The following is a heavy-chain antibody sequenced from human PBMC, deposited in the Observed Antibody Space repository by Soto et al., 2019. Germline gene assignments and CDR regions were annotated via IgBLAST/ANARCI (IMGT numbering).Heavy chain of an antibody. CDR2: IGPDGSAK. CDR3: SRDICGRTTGCVN. CDR1: GFPFSLYL. V-gene: IGHV3-7*01. J-gene: IGHJ4*02. D-gene: IGHD3-9*01. Sequence: EVQLVESGGDLVQPGGSLRLSCAASGFPFSLYLMSWVRQAPGKGLEWVANIGPDGSAKYYMGSVKGRFIISRDNAKSSLYLQMDSLRVEDTAIYYCSRDICGRTTGCVNWGQGTQVIVSS.